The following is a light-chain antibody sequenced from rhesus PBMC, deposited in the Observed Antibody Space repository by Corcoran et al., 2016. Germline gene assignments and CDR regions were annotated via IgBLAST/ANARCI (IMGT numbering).Light chain of an antibody. V-gene: IGLV2S7*01. CDR1: SSDVGGYNY. J-gene: IGLJ1*01. Sequence: QAAPTQPPSVSGSPGQSVTISCTGTSSDVGGYNYVSWYQQYPGKAPTLMIYGVSKRPSGVSDRFSGSKSGNTASLTISGLQAEDEADYYCCSYTASSTYIFGPGTRLTVL. CDR3: CSYTASSTYI. CDR2: GVS.